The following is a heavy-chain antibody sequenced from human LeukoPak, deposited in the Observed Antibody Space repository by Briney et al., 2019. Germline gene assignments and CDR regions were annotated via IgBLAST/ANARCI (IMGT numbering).Heavy chain of an antibody. J-gene: IGHJ4*02. CDR2: ISFDGSNQ. Sequence: GGSLRLSCAASGFTYNTYPMHWVRQAPGKGPEWVASISFDGSNQYDADSVKGRFTISRDNSKNTLYLQMNNLRTEDTAVYYCATQAESYNSYFDYWGQGTLVTVSS. CDR1: GFTYNTYP. D-gene: IGHD5-24*01. CDR3: ATQAESYNSYFDY. V-gene: IGHV3-30*04.